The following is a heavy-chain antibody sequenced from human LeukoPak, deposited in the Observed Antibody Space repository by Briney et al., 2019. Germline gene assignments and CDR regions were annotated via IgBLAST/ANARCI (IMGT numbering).Heavy chain of an antibody. J-gene: IGHJ4*02. CDR1: GGSISSYY. V-gene: IGHV4-59*01. D-gene: IGHD5-18*01. CDR3: ARQQIYVDTGLVDYFDY. Sequence: KPSETLSLTCTVSGGSISSYYWSWIRQPPGKGLEWTGYTYYSGTTNYNPSLRSRVIISADTSKNQFSLQVSSVTAADTAVYYCARQQIYVDTGLVDYFDYWGQGILVTVSS. CDR2: TYYSGTT.